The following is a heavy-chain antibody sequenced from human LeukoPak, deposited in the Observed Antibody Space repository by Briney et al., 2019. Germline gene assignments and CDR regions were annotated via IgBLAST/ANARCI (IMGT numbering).Heavy chain of an antibody. Sequence: GGSLRLSRAASGFTFSSHAMHWVRQAPGKGLEWVAVISYDGSNKYYADSVKGRFTISRDNSKNTLYLQMNSLRAEDTAVYYCARGPTSIFLHDGMDVWGQGTTVTVSS. V-gene: IGHV3-30-3*01. CDR3: ARGPTSIFLHDGMDV. CDR1: GFTFSSHA. J-gene: IGHJ6*02. CDR2: ISYDGSNK. D-gene: IGHD3-3*01.